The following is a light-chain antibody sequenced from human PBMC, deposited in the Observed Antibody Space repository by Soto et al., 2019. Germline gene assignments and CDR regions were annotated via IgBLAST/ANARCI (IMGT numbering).Light chain of an antibody. CDR3: QQYNNWPPWT. V-gene: IGKV3-15*01. CDR2: GVS. J-gene: IGKJ1*01. Sequence: EIVMTQSPGTLSVSPWERATLSCRASQSVSVNLAWYQQKPGQAPRLLIYGVSTRATGIPARFSGSESGTEFTLTISSLQSEDFAVYYCQQYNNWPPWTFGQGTKVDIK. CDR1: QSVSVN.